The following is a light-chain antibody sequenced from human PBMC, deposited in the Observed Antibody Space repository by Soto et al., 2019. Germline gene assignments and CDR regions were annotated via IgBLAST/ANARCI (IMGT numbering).Light chain of an antibody. CDR3: QQSDSIPIT. V-gene: IGKV1-39*01. CDR1: QTISRN. Sequence: DIQMTQSPSSLSASVGDRVTIPCRASQTISRNLNWYQQKPGTAPKLLIYATSNLQSGVPSRFSGSGSGTDFTLAISNLQPEDFATYYCQQSDSIPITFGQGTR. CDR2: ATS. J-gene: IGKJ5*01.